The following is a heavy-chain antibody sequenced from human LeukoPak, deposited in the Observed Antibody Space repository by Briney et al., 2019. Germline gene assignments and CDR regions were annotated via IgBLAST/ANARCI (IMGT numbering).Heavy chain of an antibody. D-gene: IGHD2-15*01. J-gene: IGHJ6*02. CDR3: ARDRDGDSGYYYYGMDV. Sequence: GGSLRLSCAASGFTFSSYAMHWVRQAPGKGLEWVAVISYDGSNKYYADSVKGRFTISRDNAKNSLYLQMNSLRAEDTAVYYCARDRDGDSGYYYYGMDVWGQGTTVTVSS. CDR1: GFTFSSYA. CDR2: ISYDGSNK. V-gene: IGHV3-30*04.